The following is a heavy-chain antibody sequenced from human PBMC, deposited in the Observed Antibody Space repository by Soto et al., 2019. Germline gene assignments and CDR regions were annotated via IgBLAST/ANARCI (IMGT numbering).Heavy chain of an antibody. J-gene: IGHJ4*02. D-gene: IGHD3-22*01. Sequence: SQTLSLTWAVSGGSISSGGYSRSWIRQPPGKGLEWIGYIYHSGSTYYNPSLKSRVTISVDRSKNQFSLKLSSVTAADTAVYYCARGGVDYYDSSGYYFSPYYFDYWGQGTLVTVSS. CDR2: IYHSGST. CDR1: GGSISSGGYS. V-gene: IGHV4-30-2*01. CDR3: ARGGVDYYDSSGYYFSPYYFDY.